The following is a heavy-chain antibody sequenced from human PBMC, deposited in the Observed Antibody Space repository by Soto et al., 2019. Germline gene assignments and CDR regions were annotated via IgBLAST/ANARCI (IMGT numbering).Heavy chain of an antibody. D-gene: IGHD1-26*01. CDR1: GFTFTSSA. J-gene: IGHJ3*02. CDR2: IVVGSGNT. CDR3: AARRGELLRIGVFAFDI. V-gene: IGHV1-58*01. Sequence: SVKLSCKASGFTFTSSAVQWVRQARGQRLEWIGWIVVGSGNTNYAQKFQERVTITRDMSTSTAYMELSSLRSEDTAVYYCAARRGELLRIGVFAFDIWGQGTMVTVSS.